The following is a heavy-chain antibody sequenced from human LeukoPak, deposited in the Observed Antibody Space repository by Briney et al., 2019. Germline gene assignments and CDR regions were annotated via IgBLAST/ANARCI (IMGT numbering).Heavy chain of an antibody. D-gene: IGHD3-16*02. CDR1: GFTFSIYG. CDR3: ASGYRSGPICA. CDR2: ISSSGSNS. V-gene: IGHV3-48*01. Sequence: GGSLRLSCAASGFTFSIYGISWVRQAPGKGLEWVSYISSSGSNSYHADSVKGRFSISRDNSKNSLYLQMNSLIAEDTAMYFCASGYRSGPICAWGQGTLVTVSS. J-gene: IGHJ4*02.